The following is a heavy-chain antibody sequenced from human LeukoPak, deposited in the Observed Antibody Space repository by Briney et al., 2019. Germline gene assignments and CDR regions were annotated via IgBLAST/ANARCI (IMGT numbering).Heavy chain of an antibody. CDR1: GFTFSYYC. CDR2: ISSSSDTI. CDR3: ARDPPAGSLDY. J-gene: IGHJ4*02. V-gene: IGHV3-48*01. Sequence: PGGSLRLSCAASGFTFSYYCMNWVRQAPGKGLEWISYISSSSDTIYYADSVKGRFTISRDNAKNSLYLQMSSLRAEDTAVYYCARDPPAGSLDYWGRGTLVTVSS. D-gene: IGHD6-25*01.